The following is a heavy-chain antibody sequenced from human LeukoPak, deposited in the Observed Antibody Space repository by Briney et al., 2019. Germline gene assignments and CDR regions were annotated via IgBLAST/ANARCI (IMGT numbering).Heavy chain of an antibody. CDR1: GYTFTSYD. Sequence: GASVKVSCKASGYTFTSYDINWVRQATGQGLEWMGWMNPNSGNTGYAQKFQGRVTMTRNTSISTAHMELSSLRSEDTAVYYCARGIMTTAQYYYYYMDVWGKGTTVTVSS. CDR2: MNPNSGNT. V-gene: IGHV1-8*01. J-gene: IGHJ6*03. D-gene: IGHD4-11*01. CDR3: ARGIMTTAQYYYYYMDV.